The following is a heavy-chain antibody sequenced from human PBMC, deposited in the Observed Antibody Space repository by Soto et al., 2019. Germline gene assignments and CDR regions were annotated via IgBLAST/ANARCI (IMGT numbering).Heavy chain of an antibody. CDR2: INHSGST. D-gene: IGHD3-9*01. J-gene: IGHJ4*02. V-gene: IGHV4-34*01. CDR3: ARTSKLRYLDGLFDN. CDR1: GGSFRGYY. Sequence: PSETLSLGCAVYGGSFRGYYWSCIRQPPGKGLEWIGEINHSGSTNYNPSLKTRVTISVDTSENKFSLKLSSVTAADTAVYYCARTSKLRYLDGLFDNWGQRTLVTVS.